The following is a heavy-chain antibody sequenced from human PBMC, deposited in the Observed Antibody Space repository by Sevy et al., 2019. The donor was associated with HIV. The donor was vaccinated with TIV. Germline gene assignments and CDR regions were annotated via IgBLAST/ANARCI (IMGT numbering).Heavy chain of an antibody. V-gene: IGHV3-9*01. CDR1: NLTFEDYA. J-gene: IGHJ6*02. CDR3: AKGQQLITQSGSYFYYGMNV. Sequence: GGSLRLSCAASNLTFEDYAMHWVRQAPGKGLEWVSGISWNGADIGFAASVKGRFTISRDNAKSSVYLQINSLTPEDTGVYYCAKGQQLITQSGSYFYYGMNVWGQGTMVTVSS. CDR2: ISWNGADI. D-gene: IGHD6-13*01.